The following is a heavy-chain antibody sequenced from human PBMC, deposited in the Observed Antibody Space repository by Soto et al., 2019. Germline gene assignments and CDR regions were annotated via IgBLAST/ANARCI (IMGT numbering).Heavy chain of an antibody. V-gene: IGHV4-59*12. CDR1: GGSISSYF. CDR2: VSYSGST. CDR3: ARDRDGSYSLYYYGMDV. Sequence: SETLSLTCTVSGGSISSYFWSWIRQPPGKGLEWIGYVSYSGSTNYNPSLKSRVTISGDTSKNQFSLKLNSVTAADTAVYYCARDRDGSYSLYYYGMDVWGQGTTVTVSS. J-gene: IGHJ6*02. D-gene: IGHD1-26*01.